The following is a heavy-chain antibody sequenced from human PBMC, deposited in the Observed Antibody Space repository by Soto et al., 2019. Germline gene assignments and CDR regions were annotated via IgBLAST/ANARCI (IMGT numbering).Heavy chain of an antibody. CDR1: GGTFSSYA. D-gene: IGHD6-6*01. CDR3: ASSNQPPPYSSSFDY. V-gene: IGHV1-69*13. Sequence: SVKVSCKASGGTFSSYAISWVRQAPGQGLEWMGGIIPIFGTANYAQKFQGRFTITADESTSTAYMELSSLRSEDTAVYYCASSNQPPPYSSSFDYWGQGTLVTVSS. CDR2: IIPIFGTA. J-gene: IGHJ4*02.